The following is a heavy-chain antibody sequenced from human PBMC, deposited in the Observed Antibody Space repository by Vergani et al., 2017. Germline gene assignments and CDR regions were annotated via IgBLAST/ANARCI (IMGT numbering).Heavy chain of an antibody. D-gene: IGHD3-10*01. CDR3: ARVLQDDVAQGVSWNYYGMDV. CDR2: FFPVFGTP. Sequence: QVLLTQSGAEVKKPGSSVKVSCKASGGSLSTYAFVWVRLAPAQGLEWMGGFFPVFGTPTYAQKFQCRVTIDADESTSTTSMTVSSLKSEDTAVYFCARVLQDDVAQGVSWNYYGMDVWGQGTTVTVSS. V-gene: IGHV1-69*12. J-gene: IGHJ6*02. CDR1: GGSLSTYA.